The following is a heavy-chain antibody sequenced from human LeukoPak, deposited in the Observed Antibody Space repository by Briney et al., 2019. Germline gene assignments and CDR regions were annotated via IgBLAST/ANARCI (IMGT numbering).Heavy chain of an antibody. J-gene: IGHJ4*02. CDR3: ARGNSSGWYFDQ. CDR1: GYTFDDYG. V-gene: IGHV3-20*01. D-gene: IGHD6-19*01. Sequence: ELSLRLSCAASGYTFDDYGMIWVRQAPGKGLEGVSGINWNGGSTGYADSVKGRFTISSDNAKNSLYLQLHGLGPQETRVHDRARGNSSGWYFDQWAQGILVTVSA. CDR2: INWNGGST.